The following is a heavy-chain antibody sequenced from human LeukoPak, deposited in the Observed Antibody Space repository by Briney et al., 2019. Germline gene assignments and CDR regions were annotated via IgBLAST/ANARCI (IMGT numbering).Heavy chain of an antibody. D-gene: IGHD1-20*01. J-gene: IGHJ3*02. V-gene: IGHV4-31*03. CDR2: IYYSGST. CDR1: GGSISSGGYY. CDR3: ARGRYNWNDGFDAFDI. Sequence: PSQTLSITCTVSGGSISSGGYYWSWIRQHPGKGLEWIGYIYYSGSTYYNPSLKSRVTISVDTSKNQFSLKLSSVTAADTAVYYCARGRYNWNDGFDAFDIWGQGTMVTVSS.